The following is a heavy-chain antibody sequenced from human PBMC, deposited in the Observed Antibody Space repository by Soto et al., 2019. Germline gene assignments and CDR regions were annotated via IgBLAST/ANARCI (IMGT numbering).Heavy chain of an antibody. V-gene: IGHV3-48*03. CDR1: GFTFSSYE. Sequence: SLRLSCAASGFTFSSYEMNWVRQAPGKGLEWVSYISSSGSTIYYADSVKGRFTISRDNAKNSLYLQMNSLRAEDTAVYYCARSTSFITPYWFDPWGQGTLVTVSS. CDR2: ISSSGSTI. D-gene: IGHD3-22*01. J-gene: IGHJ5*02. CDR3: ARSTSFITPYWFDP.